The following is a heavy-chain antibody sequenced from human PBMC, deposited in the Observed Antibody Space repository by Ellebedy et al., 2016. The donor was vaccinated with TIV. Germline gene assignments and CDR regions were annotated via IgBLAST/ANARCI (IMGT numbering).Heavy chain of an antibody. J-gene: IGHJ4*02. CDR1: GDSISSSSYS. D-gene: IGHD4-17*01. CDR3: ARPLRSTVTTSIYFDY. CDR2: IYYSGST. Sequence: SETLSLTXSVSGDSISSSSYSWGWIRQPPGKGLDWIGIIYYSGSTYYNPSLNSRVTISIDTSKNQFSLNLSSVTAADTAVYYCARPLRSTVTTSIYFDYWGQGTLVTVSS. V-gene: IGHV4-39*01.